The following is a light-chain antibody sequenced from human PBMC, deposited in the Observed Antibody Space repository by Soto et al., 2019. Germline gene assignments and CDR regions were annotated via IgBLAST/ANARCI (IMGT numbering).Light chain of an antibody. CDR1: QGVITY. CDR2: DTS. J-gene: IGKJ4*01. Sequence: EIVLTQSPATLSLSPGERATLSCRASQGVITYLAWYQQKPGQAPRLLIYDTSSRATGIPARFTGSGSGTDVTLTISSLEPEDFALYYCQQRGNWPLTFGGGTKVEIK. V-gene: IGKV3-11*01. CDR3: QQRGNWPLT.